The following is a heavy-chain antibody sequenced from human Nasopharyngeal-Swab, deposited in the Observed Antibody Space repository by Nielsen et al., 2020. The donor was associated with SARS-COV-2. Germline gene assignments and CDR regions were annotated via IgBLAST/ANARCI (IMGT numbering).Heavy chain of an antibody. CDR1: GFSFDSYF. CDR2: ISDRSTYI. Sequence: GGSLRLSCEASGFSFDSYFMNWVRQASGKGPEWVSSISDRSTYIYYADSVKGRFTISRDNAKNLLFLHMNDLRAEDTAIYYCARDLRPTVTAFGHWGQGTLVTVSS. V-gene: IGHV3-21*06. D-gene: IGHD4-17*01. J-gene: IGHJ5*02. CDR3: ARDLRPTVTAFGH.